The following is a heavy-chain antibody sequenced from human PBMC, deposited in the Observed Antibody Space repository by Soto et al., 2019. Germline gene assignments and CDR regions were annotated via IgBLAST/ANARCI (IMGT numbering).Heavy chain of an antibody. V-gene: IGHV3-21*01. CDR3: AREGGELGGADYYYYGMDV. CDR2: ISSSSSYI. D-gene: IGHD3-16*01. J-gene: IGHJ6*02. Sequence: EVQLVESGGGLVKPGGSLRLSCAASGFTFSSYSMNWVRQAPGKGLEWVSSISSSSSYIYYADSVKGRFTISRDNAKNALRLQMSSLGAEDTVVYYGAREGGELGGADYYYYGMDVWGQGTTVTVSS. CDR1: GFTFSSYS.